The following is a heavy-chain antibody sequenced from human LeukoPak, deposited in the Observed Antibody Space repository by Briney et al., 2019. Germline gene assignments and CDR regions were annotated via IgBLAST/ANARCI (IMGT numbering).Heavy chain of an antibody. D-gene: IGHD6-19*01. V-gene: IGHV1-2*02. CDR3: ASGPSLDGSSGWPTHYY. J-gene: IGHJ4*02. CDR1: GYTFTGCY. CDR2: INPNSGGT. Sequence: GASVKVSCKASGYTFTGCYMHWVRQAPGQGLEWMGWINPNSGGTHYAQKFQGRVTMTRDTSISTAYMELSSLRSDDTALYYCASGPSLDGSSGWPTHYYWGQGVLVTVSS.